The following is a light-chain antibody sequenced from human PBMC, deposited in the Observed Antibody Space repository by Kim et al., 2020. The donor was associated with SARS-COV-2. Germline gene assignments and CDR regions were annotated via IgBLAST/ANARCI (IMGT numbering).Light chain of an antibody. Sequence: GPSFTIPCPGTTRDIGVYTYVSWYQQHPAKAPKLMIYEVNKRTSGASYRFSGSKSGNTASLAISGLQSEDEADYYCSSYTTSSTWVFGGGTQLTVL. V-gene: IGLV2-14*01. CDR3: SSYTTSSTWV. CDR1: TRDIGVYTY. J-gene: IGLJ3*02. CDR2: EVN.